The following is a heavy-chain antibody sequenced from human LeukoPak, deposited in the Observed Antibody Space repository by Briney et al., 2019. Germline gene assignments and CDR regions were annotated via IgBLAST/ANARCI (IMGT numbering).Heavy chain of an antibody. J-gene: IGHJ6*03. V-gene: IGHV1-46*01. CDR1: GYTFTGYY. Sequence: ASVKVSCKASGYTFTGYYMHWVRQAPGQGLEWMGIINPSGGSTSYAQKFQGRVTMTRDTSTSTVYMELSSLRSEDTAVYYCARGYYDFGGYYYYMDVWGKGTTVTVSS. CDR3: ARGYYDFGGYYYYMDV. D-gene: IGHD3-3*01. CDR2: INPSGGST.